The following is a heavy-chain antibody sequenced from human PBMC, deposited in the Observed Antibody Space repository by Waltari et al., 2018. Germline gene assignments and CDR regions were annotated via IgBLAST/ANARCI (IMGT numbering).Heavy chain of an antibody. CDR3: ATGGYYGSGSYSVELDY. D-gene: IGHD3-10*01. CDR2: FDPEDGET. Sequence: QVQLVQSGAEVKKPGSSVKVSCKASGGTFSSYAISWVRQAPGKGLEWMGGFDPEDGETIYAQKFQGRVTMTEDTSTDTAYMELSSLRSEDTAVYYCATGGYYGSGSYSVELDYWGQGTLVTVSS. J-gene: IGHJ4*02. V-gene: IGHV1-24*01. CDR1: GGTFSSYA.